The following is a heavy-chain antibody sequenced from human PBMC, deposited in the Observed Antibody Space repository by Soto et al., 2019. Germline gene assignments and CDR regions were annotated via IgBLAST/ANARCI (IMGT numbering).Heavy chain of an antibody. D-gene: IGHD2-2*01. V-gene: IGHV3-23*01. CDR3: AKDPPRYCGSTSCSNPIDY. CDR1: GFTFSSYA. Sequence: GGSLRLSCAASGFTFSSYAMSWVRQAPGKGLEWVSAISGSGGSTYYADSVKGRFTISRDNSKNTLYLQMNSLRAEDTAVYYCAKDPPRYCGSTSCSNPIDYWGQGTLVTVSS. CDR2: ISGSGGST. J-gene: IGHJ4*02.